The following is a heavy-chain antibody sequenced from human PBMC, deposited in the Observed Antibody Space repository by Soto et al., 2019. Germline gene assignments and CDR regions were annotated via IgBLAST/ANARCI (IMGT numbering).Heavy chain of an antibody. CDR1: GYTFTRSG. D-gene: IGHD3-16*01. Sequence: QVQLVQSGAEVKKPGASVKVSCKASGYTFTRSGISWVRQAPGQGLEWMGWINGYNGNTNYTQKIQGRITMTTDTTTSTAYMELRSLRSDDTAVYYCARMGDDPYDYYGMDVWGQGTTVIVSS. CDR3: ARMGDDPYDYYGMDV. J-gene: IGHJ6*02. CDR2: INGYNGNT. V-gene: IGHV1-18*01.